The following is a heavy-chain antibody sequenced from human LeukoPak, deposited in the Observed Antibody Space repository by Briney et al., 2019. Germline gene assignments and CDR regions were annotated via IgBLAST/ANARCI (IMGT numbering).Heavy chain of an antibody. CDR3: ARGYDSSGYDQRVPNFDY. CDR2: IYHSGST. CDR1: GGSISSYS. Sequence: SETLSLTCTVSGGSISSYSWSWIRQPPGKGLEWIGYIYHSGSTYYNPSLKSRVTISVDRPKNQFSLKLSSVTAADTAVYYWARGYDSSGYDQRVPNFDYCGQGTLVTVSS. V-gene: IGHV4-30-2*01. J-gene: IGHJ4*02. D-gene: IGHD3-22*01.